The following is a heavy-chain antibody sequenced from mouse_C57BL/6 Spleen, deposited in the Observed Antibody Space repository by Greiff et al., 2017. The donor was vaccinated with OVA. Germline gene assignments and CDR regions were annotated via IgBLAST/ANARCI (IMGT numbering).Heavy chain of an antibody. CDR2: IYPGDGDT. CDR1: GYAFSSSW. Sequence: QVQLKESGPELVKPGASVKISCKASGYAFSSSWMNWVKQRPGKGLEWIGRIYPGDGDTNYNGKFKGKATLTADKSSSTAYMQLSSLTSEDSAVYFCARGSQAPYAMDYWGQGTSVTVSS. J-gene: IGHJ4*01. V-gene: IGHV1-82*01. D-gene: IGHD3-2*02. CDR3: ARGSQAPYAMDY.